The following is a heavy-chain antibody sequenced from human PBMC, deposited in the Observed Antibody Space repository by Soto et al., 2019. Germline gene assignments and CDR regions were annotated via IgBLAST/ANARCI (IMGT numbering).Heavy chain of an antibody. Sequence: PGGSLXXXCAASGFTFSSYGMHWVRQAPGKGLEWVAVISYDGSNKYYADSVKGRFTISRDNSKNTLFLQMNSLGAEDTAVYYCAKGKIAGTTQGYYYCGMDVWGQGTTVTVSS. CDR2: ISYDGSNK. CDR1: GFTFSSYG. D-gene: IGHD1-20*01. J-gene: IGHJ6*02. CDR3: AKGKIAGTTQGYYYCGMDV. V-gene: IGHV3-30*18.